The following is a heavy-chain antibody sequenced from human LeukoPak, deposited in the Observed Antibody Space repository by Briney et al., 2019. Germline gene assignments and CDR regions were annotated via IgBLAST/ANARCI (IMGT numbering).Heavy chain of an antibody. V-gene: IGHV3-7*01. CDR2: IKHDGSEN. J-gene: IGHJ5*02. Sequence: PGGSLRPSCAASGFTFSSYSMNWVRQAPGKGLEWLASIKHDGSENYLVDSVKGRFTISRDNAQSSLFLQMNSLRVDDTAVYHCARIYYDSWSGYSWFDPWGQGILVTVSS. D-gene: IGHD3-3*01. CDR1: GFTFSSYS. CDR3: ARIYYDSWSGYSWFDP.